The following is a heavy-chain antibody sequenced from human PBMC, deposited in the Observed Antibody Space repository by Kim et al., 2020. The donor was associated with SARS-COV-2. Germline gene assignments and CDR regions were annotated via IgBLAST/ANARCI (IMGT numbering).Heavy chain of an antibody. Sequence: LSLTCAVYGGSFSGYYWSWIRQPPGKGLEWIGEINHSGSTNYNPSLKSRVTISVDTSKNQFSLKLSSVTAADTAVYYCARGTRQWLVRGPYNYYIDV. CDR1: GGSFSGYY. D-gene: IGHD6-19*01. CDR2: INHSGST. V-gene: IGHV4-34*01. J-gene: IGHJ6*03. CDR3: ARGTRQWLVRGPYNYYIDV.